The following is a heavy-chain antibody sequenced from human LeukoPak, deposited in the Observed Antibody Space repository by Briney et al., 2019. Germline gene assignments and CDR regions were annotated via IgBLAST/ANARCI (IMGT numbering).Heavy chain of an antibody. V-gene: IGHV3-30*04. CDR3: ARGPGIAVAGTRFDY. J-gene: IGHJ4*02. CDR2: ISYDGSNK. Sequence: DPGGSLRLSCAASGFTFSSYAMHWVRQAPGKGLEWVAVISYDGSNKYYADSVKGRFTISRDNSKNTLYLQMNSLRAEDTAVYYCARGPGIAVAGTRFDYWGQGTLVTVSS. CDR1: GFTFSSYA. D-gene: IGHD6-19*01.